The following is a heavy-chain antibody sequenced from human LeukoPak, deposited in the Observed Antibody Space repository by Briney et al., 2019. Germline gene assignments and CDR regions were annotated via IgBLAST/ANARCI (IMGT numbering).Heavy chain of an antibody. Sequence: GRSLRLSCATSGFTFSSYGMHWVRQVPGKGLEWVTVISHDAKSTYHVDSVKGRFAISRDNSKSTLYLQMNSLRAEDTAVYYCAKDGGNYYDTAGNHLMRSYMDVWGKGTTVTVSS. CDR1: GFTFSSYG. CDR2: ISHDAKST. CDR3: AKDGGNYYDTAGNHLMRSYMDV. J-gene: IGHJ6*04. V-gene: IGHV3-30*18. D-gene: IGHD3-22*01.